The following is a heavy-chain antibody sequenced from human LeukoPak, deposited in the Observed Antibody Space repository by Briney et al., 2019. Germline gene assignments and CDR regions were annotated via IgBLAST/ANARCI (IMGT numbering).Heavy chain of an antibody. J-gene: IGHJ4*02. Sequence: GGSLRLSCAASGFTFSSYGMHWVRQAPGKGLEWVAVISYDGSNKYYADSVKGRFTISRDNSKNTLYLQMNSLRAEDTAVYYCAGLSHYGGSFDYWGQGTLVTVSS. D-gene: IGHD4-23*01. CDR1: GFTFSSYG. V-gene: IGHV3-30*03. CDR3: AGLSHYGGSFDY. CDR2: ISYDGSNK.